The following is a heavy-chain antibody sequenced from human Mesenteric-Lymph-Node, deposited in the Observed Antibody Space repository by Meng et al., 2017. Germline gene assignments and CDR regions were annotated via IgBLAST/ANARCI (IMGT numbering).Heavy chain of an antibody. V-gene: IGHV3-23*01. CDR2: ISGSGGST. J-gene: IGHJ4*02. Sequence: GESLKISCAASGFTFSSYAMSWVRQAPGKGLEWVSAISGSGGSTYYADSVKGRFTISRDNSRNTLYLQMNSLRAEDTAVYYCAKGRTSDYWGQGTLVTVSS. CDR3: AKGRTSDY. CDR1: GFTFSSYA. D-gene: IGHD3/OR15-3a*01.